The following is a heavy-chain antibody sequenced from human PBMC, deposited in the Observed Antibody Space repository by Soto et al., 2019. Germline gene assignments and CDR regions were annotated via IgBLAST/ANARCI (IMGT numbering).Heavy chain of an antibody. Sequence: SETLSLTCAVYGGSFSGDYWSWIRQPPGKGLEWIGEINHSGSTNYNPSLKSRVTISVDTSKNQFSLKLSSVTAADTAVYYCARGRRKYNGYELDYWGQGTLVT. J-gene: IGHJ4*02. CDR1: GGSFSGDY. V-gene: IGHV4-34*01. D-gene: IGHD5-12*01. CDR3: ARGRRKYNGYELDY. CDR2: INHSGST.